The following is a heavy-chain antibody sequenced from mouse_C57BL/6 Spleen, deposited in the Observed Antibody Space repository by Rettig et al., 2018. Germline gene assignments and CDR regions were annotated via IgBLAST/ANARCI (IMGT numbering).Heavy chain of an antibody. J-gene: IGHJ4*01. CDR3: ARESNWNYAMDY. V-gene: IGHV2-6*03. D-gene: IGHD2-5*01. CDR1: GFSLPSYG. Sequence: QVQLKEAGPGLVAPSQTLSITCTFSGFSLPSYGVHWIRQSPGKGLEWLVVIWRDGSSTYNSALKSRLSISKDNSKSQIFLKMNSLQTDDTAMYYCARESNWNYAMDYWGQGTSVTVSS. CDR2: IWRDGSS.